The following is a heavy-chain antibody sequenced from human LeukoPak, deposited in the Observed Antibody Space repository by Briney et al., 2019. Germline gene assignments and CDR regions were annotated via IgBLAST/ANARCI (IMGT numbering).Heavy chain of an antibody. CDR1: GGTFSSYA. CDR2: IIPIFGTA. V-gene: IGHV1-69*13. D-gene: IGHD5-12*01. J-gene: IGHJ5*02. Sequence: SVKVSCKASGGTFSSYAISWVRQAPGQGLEWMGGIIPIFGTANYAQKFQGRVTITADESTSTAYMELSSLRSEDTAVYYCARDRVRDSGYDYWFDPWGQGTLVTVSS. CDR3: ARDRVRDSGYDYWFDP.